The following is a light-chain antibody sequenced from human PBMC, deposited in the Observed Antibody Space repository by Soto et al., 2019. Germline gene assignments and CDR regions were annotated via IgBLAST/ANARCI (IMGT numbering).Light chain of an antibody. CDR2: AIY. J-gene: IGKJ2*01. CDR1: QSISRH. V-gene: IGKV3-11*01. CDR3: QQRNWPRIT. Sequence: EIVLTQSPATLSLSPGERATLSCRASQSISRHLAWYQQRPGQAPRLLIYAIYYRDSGIPGRLSGSGSGTDFTLTISRLEREDSAVYCCQQRNWPRITFGQGTKLEI.